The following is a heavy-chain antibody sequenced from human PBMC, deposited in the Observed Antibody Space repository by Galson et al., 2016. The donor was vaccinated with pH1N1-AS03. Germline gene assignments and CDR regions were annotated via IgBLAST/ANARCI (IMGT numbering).Heavy chain of an antibody. CDR2: MSHDEKNA. D-gene: IGHD5-12*01. V-gene: IGHV3-30*04. CDR1: GFTFSDFA. Sequence: SLRLSCAASGFTFSDFAMHWVRQAPGKGLEWVAFMSHDEKNAQHADAVKGRFTISRDNSKGTLYLQMNSLRSEDTAIYSCARVGAGYDYGNGMDVWGQGTTVTVSS. CDR3: ARVGAGYDYGNGMDV. J-gene: IGHJ6*02.